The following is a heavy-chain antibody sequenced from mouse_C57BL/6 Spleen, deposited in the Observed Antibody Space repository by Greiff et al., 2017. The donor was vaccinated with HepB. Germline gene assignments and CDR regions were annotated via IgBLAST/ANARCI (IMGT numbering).Heavy chain of an antibody. CDR3: ARGGDYYGNPQAWFAY. CDR1: GYTFTSYW. V-gene: IGHV1-72*01. Sequence: VQLQQPGAELVKPGASVKLSCKASGYTFTSYWMHWVKQRPGRGLEWIGRIDPNSGGTKYNEKFKSKATLTVDKPTSTAYMQISSLTSEDSAVYYCARGGDYYGNPQAWFAYWGQGTLVTVSA. J-gene: IGHJ3*01. CDR2: IDPNSGGT. D-gene: IGHD1-1*01.